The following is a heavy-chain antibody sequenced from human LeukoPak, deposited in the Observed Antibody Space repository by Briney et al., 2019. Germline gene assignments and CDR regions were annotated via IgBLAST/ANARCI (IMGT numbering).Heavy chain of an antibody. CDR3: ARGGASSGYDY. V-gene: IGHV1-18*01. D-gene: IGHD5-12*01. CDR2: INTHSGKT. Sequence: ASVKVSCKASGYTFTSYGISWVRQAPGQGLEWVGWINTHSGKTNYAHKVQGRVTMTTDTSTSTAYMELRSLTSDDTAIYYCARGGASSGYDYWGQGTLVTVSS. J-gene: IGHJ4*02. CDR1: GYTFTSYG.